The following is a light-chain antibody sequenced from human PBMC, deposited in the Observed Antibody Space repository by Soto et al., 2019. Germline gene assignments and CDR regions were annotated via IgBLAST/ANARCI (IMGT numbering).Light chain of an antibody. V-gene: IGKV2-30*02. CDR1: QSLVHSDGIAY. CDR2: KVS. J-gene: IGKJ5*01. CDR3: MQGTHWPIT. Sequence: VMTQYPLSLPVTLGQPASISCRSSQSLVHSDGIAYFSWFQQRPGRSPRRLIYKVSNRDSGVPARFSGSGSGTDFALKISRVEAEDVGVYYCMQGTHWPITFGQGTLLEVK.